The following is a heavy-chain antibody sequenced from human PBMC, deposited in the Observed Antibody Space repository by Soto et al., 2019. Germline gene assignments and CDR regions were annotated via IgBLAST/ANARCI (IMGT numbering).Heavy chain of an antibody. D-gene: IGHD3-3*01. CDR3: AKCNYDFWSGYYFADY. J-gene: IGHJ4*02. V-gene: IGHV3-23*01. CDR1: GFTVSSYA. Sequence: PGGSLRLSCAASGFTVSSYAMSWVRQAPGKGLEWVSAISGSGGSTYYADSVKGRFTISRDNSKNTLYLQMNSLRAEDTAVYYCAKCNYDFWSGYYFADYWGQGTLVTVSS. CDR2: ISGSGGST.